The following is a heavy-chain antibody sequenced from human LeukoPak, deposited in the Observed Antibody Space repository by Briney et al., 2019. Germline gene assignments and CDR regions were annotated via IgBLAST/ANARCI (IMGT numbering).Heavy chain of an antibody. CDR2: VYYGGTT. J-gene: IGHJ3*02. Sequence: PSETLSLTCTVSGGSVSSYYWSWVPQTPGQGLEWIGYVYYGGTTSYSPSLKSRVTMSIDRSKNEFSLTLFSVTAADTANYYCARDCTGGSCYPPSDGFDIWGQGTKVTVSS. D-gene: IGHD2-15*01. CDR3: ARDCTGGSCYPPSDGFDI. CDR1: GGSVSSYY. V-gene: IGHV4-59*02.